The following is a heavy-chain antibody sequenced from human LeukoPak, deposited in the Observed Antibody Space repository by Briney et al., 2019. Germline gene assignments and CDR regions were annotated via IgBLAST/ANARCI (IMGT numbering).Heavy chain of an antibody. D-gene: IGHD2-15*01. CDR1: GFTFSTYW. V-gene: IGHV3-7*04. CDR2: IRQDGNEK. Sequence: PGGSLRLSCTASGFTFSTYWMSWVRQAPGKGLEWVANIRQDGNEKYSVDSVKGRFTISRDNAKNSLHLQMNSLRAEDTAVYYCARLRGYCSGGSCFPPDYWGQGTLVTVSS. CDR3: ARLRGYCSGGSCFPPDY. J-gene: IGHJ4*02.